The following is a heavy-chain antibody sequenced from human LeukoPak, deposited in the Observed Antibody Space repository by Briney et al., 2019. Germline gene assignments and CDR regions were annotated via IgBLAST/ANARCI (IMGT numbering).Heavy chain of an antibody. D-gene: IGHD5-12*01. Sequence: SQTLSLTCTVSGGSTRSDGYYWGWIRQHPEKGLGWIGHIYSSGSTYYNPSLKSRVTISVDPSKNQFSLNLTGVTAADTAVYYCARKSRGYDFPWFDPWGQGILGTVSS. CDR2: IYSSGST. CDR3: ARKSRGYDFPWFDP. J-gene: IGHJ5*02. CDR1: GGSTRSDGYY. V-gene: IGHV4-31*03.